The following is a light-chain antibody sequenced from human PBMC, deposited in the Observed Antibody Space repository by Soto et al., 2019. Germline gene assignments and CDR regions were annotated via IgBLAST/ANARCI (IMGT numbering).Light chain of an antibody. Sequence: EMVLTQSPATLSFSPGARATLSCRASQSVSSYLAWYQQNPGQAPSRLIHDASNRATGIPARVGGSGSGTDLPLTISSLEPEDLAVYYGQQRSSGPLNTFRQGTRLDIK. CDR3: QQRSSGPLNT. J-gene: IGKJ5*01. V-gene: IGKV3-11*01. CDR1: QSVSSY. CDR2: DAS.